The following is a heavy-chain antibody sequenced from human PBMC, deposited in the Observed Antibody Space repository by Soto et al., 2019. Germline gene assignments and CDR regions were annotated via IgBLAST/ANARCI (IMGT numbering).Heavy chain of an antibody. D-gene: IGHD3-22*01. Sequence: SSETLSLTCAVSGASVTSDDYYWSWIRQPPGKGLEWIGYIYHSGSTYYNPSLKSRVSISIDTSQNQFSLKLTSLTAADTVVYYCARDPIFYYASSGYGGSYFDYWGQGSRVTVSS. CDR3: ARDPIFYYASSGYGGSYFDY. J-gene: IGHJ4*02. CDR2: IYHSGST. CDR1: GASVTSDDYY. V-gene: IGHV4-30-4*01.